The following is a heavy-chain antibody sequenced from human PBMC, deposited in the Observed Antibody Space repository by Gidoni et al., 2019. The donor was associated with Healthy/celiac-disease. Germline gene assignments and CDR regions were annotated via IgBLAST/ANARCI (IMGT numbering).Heavy chain of an antibody. D-gene: IGHD4-17*01. V-gene: IGHV4-34*01. J-gene: IGHJ4*02. CDR2: INHSGST. CDR3: ARGRGGYGGKQGNF. Sequence: QVQLQQWGAGLLKPSETLSLTGAVYGGSFSGYYWSVIRQPPGKGREWIGEINHSGSTNYNPSLKSRVTISVDTSKNQFSLKLSSVTAADTAVYYCARGRGGYGGKQGNFWGQGTLVTVSS. CDR1: GGSFSGYY.